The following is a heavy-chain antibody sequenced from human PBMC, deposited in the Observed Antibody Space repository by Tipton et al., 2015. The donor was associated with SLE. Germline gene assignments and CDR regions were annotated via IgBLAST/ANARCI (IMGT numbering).Heavy chain of an antibody. Sequence: SLRLSCAASGFTFSNYWMHWVRQVPGKGLVWVSRINSDEISASYAESVRGRFTVSRDNAKSALYLQMNSLRAEDTAVYYCVARVDWYFDLWGRGTLVTVSS. J-gene: IGHJ2*01. CDR2: INSDEISA. V-gene: IGHV3-74*01. D-gene: IGHD6-6*01. CDR3: VARVDWYFDL. CDR1: GFTFSNYW.